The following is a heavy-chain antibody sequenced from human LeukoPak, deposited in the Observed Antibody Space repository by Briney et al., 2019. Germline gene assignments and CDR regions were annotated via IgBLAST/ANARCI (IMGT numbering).Heavy chain of an antibody. CDR3: ASSLGAAFDY. CDR2: ISSSSSTI. CDR1: GFTFSSYS. D-gene: IGHD1-26*01. V-gene: IGHV3-48*04. Sequence: PGGSLRLSCAASGFTFSSYSMTWVRQAPGKGLEWVSYISSSSSTIYYADSVKGRFTISRDNAKNSLYLQMNSLRAEDTAVYYCASSLGAAFDYWGQGTLVTVSS. J-gene: IGHJ4*02.